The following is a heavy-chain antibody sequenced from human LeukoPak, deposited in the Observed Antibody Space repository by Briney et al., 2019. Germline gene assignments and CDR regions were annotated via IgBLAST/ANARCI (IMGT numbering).Heavy chain of an antibody. CDR3: ARVADY. J-gene: IGHJ4*02. V-gene: IGHV4-59*01. CDR2: IYYSGRN. Sequence: PSETLSLTCTVSVGSISSYYWSWVRQPPGKGLEAIGDIYYSGRNNHTPSLKSRVTISVDTSTNQFSLKLRSVTAAATAVYYCARVADYWGQGTMVTVSS. CDR1: VGSISSYY.